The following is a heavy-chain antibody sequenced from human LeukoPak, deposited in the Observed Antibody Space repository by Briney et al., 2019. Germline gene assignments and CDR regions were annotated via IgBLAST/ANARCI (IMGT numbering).Heavy chain of an antibody. V-gene: IGHV1-2*02. D-gene: IGHD2-8*01. J-gene: IGHJ4*02. CDR2: INPNSGGT. Sequence: ASVKVSCKASGYTFTGYYMHWVRQAPGQGLEWMGWINPNSGGTNCAQKFQGRVTMTRDTCISTAYMELSRLRSDDTAVYYCARSFLSRYCTNGVCWFDYWGQGTLVTVSS. CDR1: GYTFTGYY. CDR3: ARSFLSRYCTNGVCWFDY.